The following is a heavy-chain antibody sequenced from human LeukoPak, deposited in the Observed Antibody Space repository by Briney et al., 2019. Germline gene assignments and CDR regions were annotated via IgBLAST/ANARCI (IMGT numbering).Heavy chain of an antibody. Sequence: GSSVKVSCKASGGTFSSYAISWVRQAPGQGLEWMGRIIPIFGTANYAQKFQGRVTITTDESRSTAYMELSSLRSEDTAVYYCARPYYYDSSGYYGGDAFDIWGQGTMVTVSS. CDR3: ARPYYYDSSGYYGGDAFDI. V-gene: IGHV1-69*05. J-gene: IGHJ3*02. CDR1: GGTFSSYA. D-gene: IGHD3-22*01. CDR2: IIPIFGTA.